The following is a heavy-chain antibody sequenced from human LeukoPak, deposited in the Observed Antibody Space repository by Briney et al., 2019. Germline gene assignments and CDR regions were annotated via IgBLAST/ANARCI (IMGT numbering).Heavy chain of an antibody. Sequence: GGSLRLSCAASGFTFSSYGMHWVRQAPGKGLEWVSAISGSGGSTYYADSVKGRFTISRDNSKNTLYLQMNSLRAEDTAVYYCAKSIYCGGDCYRILDAFDIWGQGTMVTVSS. CDR3: AKSIYCGGDCYRILDAFDI. CDR1: GFTFSSYG. J-gene: IGHJ3*02. CDR2: ISGSGGST. D-gene: IGHD2-21*02. V-gene: IGHV3-23*01.